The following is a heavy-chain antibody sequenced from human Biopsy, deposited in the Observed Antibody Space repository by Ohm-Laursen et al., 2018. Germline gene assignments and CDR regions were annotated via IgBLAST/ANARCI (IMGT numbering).Heavy chain of an antibody. CDR3: ARVGVGAPSIDYFDS. J-gene: IGHJ4*02. CDR2: VYYSGST. Sequence: SETLSLTCTVSGDSINNYYWSWIRQTPGKGLEWIGYVYYSGSTNYNPSLRSRVTISVDRSKNHFSLELSSVTAADTAVYYCARVGVGAPSIDYFDSWGQGALVTVSS. CDR1: GDSINNYY. D-gene: IGHD1-26*01. V-gene: IGHV4-59*01.